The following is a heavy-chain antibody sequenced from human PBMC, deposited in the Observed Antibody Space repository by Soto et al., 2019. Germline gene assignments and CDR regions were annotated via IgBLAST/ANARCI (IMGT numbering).Heavy chain of an antibody. J-gene: IGHJ3*01. V-gene: IGHV2-5*02. CDR3: ADRLGGGSDWKSGTFDV. CDR1: GFSLSTSGVG. D-gene: IGHD1-1*01. Sequence: QITLKESGPTRVKPTQPLTLTCTFSGFSLSTSGVGVGWIREPPGKALEWLALIYWDDDKRYSPSLKTRLTITKDTFEYQVVLRMTDMDSVDTATYYCADRLGGGSDWKSGTFDVWGQGTLVTVSS. CDR2: IYWDDDK.